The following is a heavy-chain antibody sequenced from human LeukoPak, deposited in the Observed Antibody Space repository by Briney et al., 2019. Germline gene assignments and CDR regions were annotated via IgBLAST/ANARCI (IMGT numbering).Heavy chain of an antibody. D-gene: IGHD3-3*01. CDR1: GYTLTELS. CDR3: ATWDDFWGGPNY. V-gene: IGHV1-24*01. J-gene: IGHJ4*02. CDR2: FDPEDGET. Sequence: GASVKVSCKVSGYTLTELSMHWVRQAPGKGLEWMGGFDPEDGETIYAQKFQGRVTMTEDTSTDTAYMELSSLRSEDTAVYYCATWDDFWGGPNYWGQGTLVTVSS.